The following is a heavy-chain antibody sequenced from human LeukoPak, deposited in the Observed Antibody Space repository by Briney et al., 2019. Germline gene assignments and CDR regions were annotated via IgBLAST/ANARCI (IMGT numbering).Heavy chain of an antibody. D-gene: IGHD3-16*02. Sequence: ASVKVSCKASGYTFTGYYMHWVRQAPGQGLEWMGWINPNSGGTNYAQKFQGRVTMTRDTSISTAYMELSRLRSDDTAVYYCAIDSYDYVWGSYRLRNPRGDYWGQGTLVTVSS. CDR2: INPNSGGT. V-gene: IGHV1-2*02. CDR1: GYTFTGYY. J-gene: IGHJ4*02. CDR3: AIDSYDYVWGSYRLRNPRGDY.